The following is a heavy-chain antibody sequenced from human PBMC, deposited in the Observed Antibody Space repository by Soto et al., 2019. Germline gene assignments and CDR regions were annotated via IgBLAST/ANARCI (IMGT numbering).Heavy chain of an antibody. Sequence: RASVKVSCKASGFTFSSSAVQWVRQARGQRLEWIGKIVVGSGNTNYAQKFQERVTITRDMSTSTAYMELSSLRSEDTAFYYRAAFDPGPMGFDPWGQGTLVTVSS. CDR3: AAFDPGPMGFDP. J-gene: IGHJ5*02. CDR1: GFTFSSSA. D-gene: IGHD3-9*01. V-gene: IGHV1-58*01. CDR2: IVVGSGNT.